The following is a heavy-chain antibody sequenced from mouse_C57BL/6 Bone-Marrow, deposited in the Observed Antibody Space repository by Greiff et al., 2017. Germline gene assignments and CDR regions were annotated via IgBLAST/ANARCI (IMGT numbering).Heavy chain of an antibody. CDR2: IYPGSGNT. J-gene: IGHJ3*01. Sequence: QVQLQQSGAELVRPGASVKLSCKASGYTFTDYYINWVKQRPGQGLEWIARIYPGSGNTYYNEKFKGKATLTAEKSSSTAYMQLSSLTSEDSAVYFCARSWDAWFAYWGQGTLVTVSA. D-gene: IGHD4-1*01. CDR1: GYTFTDYY. V-gene: IGHV1-76*01. CDR3: ARSWDAWFAY.